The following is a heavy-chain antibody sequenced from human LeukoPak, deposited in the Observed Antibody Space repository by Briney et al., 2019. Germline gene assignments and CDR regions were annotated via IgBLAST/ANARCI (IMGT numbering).Heavy chain of an antibody. D-gene: IGHD3-9*01. CDR2: IYSSGIT. CDR3: ARSALLSDSDYGMDV. CDR1: GDSISNYY. Sequence: SETLSLTCTVSGDSISNYYWSWIRQPAGKGLEWIGRIYSSGITNYSPSLKSRVTMSVDVSKNQFSLKVTSVTAADTAVYYCARSALLSDSDYGMDVWGQGTTVTVSS. V-gene: IGHV4-4*07. J-gene: IGHJ6*02.